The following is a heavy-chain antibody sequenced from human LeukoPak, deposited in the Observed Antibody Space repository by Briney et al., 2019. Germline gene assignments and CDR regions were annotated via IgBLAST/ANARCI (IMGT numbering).Heavy chain of an antibody. CDR1: GFTFSSYS. CDR2: ISSSSSYI. J-gene: IGHJ3*02. Sequence: TGGSLRLSCAASGFTFSSYSMNWVRQAPGKGLQWVSSISSSSSYIYYADSVKGLFTISRDNAKNSLYLQMNSLRAEDTAVYYCARDPGVFDAFDIWGQGTMVTVSS. CDR3: ARDPGVFDAFDI. D-gene: IGHD5/OR15-5a*01. V-gene: IGHV3-21*01.